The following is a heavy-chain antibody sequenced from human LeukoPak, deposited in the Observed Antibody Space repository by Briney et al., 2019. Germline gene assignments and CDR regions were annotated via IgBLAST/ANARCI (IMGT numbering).Heavy chain of an antibody. CDR1: GFTFSSYW. V-gene: IGHV3-7*01. D-gene: IGHD1-26*01. Sequence: GGSLRLSCAASGFTFSSYWMSWVRQAPGKGLEWVANIKQDGSEKYYVDSVKGRFTISRDNAKNSLYLQMNSLSAEDTAVYYCAKGLSTSRIVGALPFGSWGQGTLVTVSS. CDR2: IKQDGSEK. CDR3: AKGLSTSRIVGALPFGS. J-gene: IGHJ4*02.